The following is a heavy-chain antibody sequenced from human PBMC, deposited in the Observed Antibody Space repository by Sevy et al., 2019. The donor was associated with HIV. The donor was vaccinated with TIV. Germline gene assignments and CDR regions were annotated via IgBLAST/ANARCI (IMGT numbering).Heavy chain of an antibody. CDR1: GFTFSSSA. J-gene: IGHJ4*02. V-gene: IGHV3-23*01. CDR3: AKRSTSGWYGGDYFDY. CDR2: ITGSGFNT. D-gene: IGHD6-19*01. Sequence: GGSLRLSCAASGFTFSSSAMNWVRQAPGKGLEWVSGITGSGFNTYYADSVKGRFTISRDNFKNTLYLQMNSLRAEDTAVYYCAKRSTSGWYGGDYFDYWGQGTLVTISS.